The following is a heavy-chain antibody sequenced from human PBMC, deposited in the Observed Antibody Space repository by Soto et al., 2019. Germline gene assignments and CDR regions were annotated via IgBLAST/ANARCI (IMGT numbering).Heavy chain of an antibody. CDR2: IYYSGST. Sequence: QVQLQESGPGLVKPSETLSLTCTVSGGSVSSGNYYWNWIRQPPGKGLEWIGYIYYSGSTNYNPSLESRVTISVDTSKNQFSLKLSSVTAADTAVYYCARTSGEDHGHDFGDYYPLPTGCFDPGGQGTLVTVSS. CDR1: GGSVSSGNYY. D-gene: IGHD4-17*01. CDR3: ARTSGEDHGHDFGDYYPLPTGCFDP. J-gene: IGHJ5*02. V-gene: IGHV4-61*01.